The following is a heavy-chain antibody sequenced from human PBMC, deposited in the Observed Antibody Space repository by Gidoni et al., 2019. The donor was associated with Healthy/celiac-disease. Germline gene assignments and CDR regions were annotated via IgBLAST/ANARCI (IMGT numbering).Heavy chain of an antibody. CDR2: INHSGST. Sequence: QVQLQQWGAGLLKPSETLSLTCAVYGGSFSGYYWSWIRQPPGKGLEWIGEINHSGSTNYNPSLKSRVTISVDTSKNQFSLKLSSVTAADTAVYYCARWRRWAVTTGSAYYFDYWGQGTLVTVSS. J-gene: IGHJ4*02. V-gene: IGHV4-34*01. CDR3: ARWRRWAVTTGSAYYFDY. D-gene: IGHD4-17*01. CDR1: GGSFSGYY.